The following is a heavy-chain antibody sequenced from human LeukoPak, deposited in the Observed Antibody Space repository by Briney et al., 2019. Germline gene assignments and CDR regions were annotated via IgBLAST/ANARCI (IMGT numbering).Heavy chain of an antibody. D-gene: IGHD1-26*01. CDR3: ARDGVVGATRVLAFDI. CDR2: IYHSGST. V-gene: IGHV4-4*02. CDR1: GGSISSSNW. Sequence: PSGTLSLTCAVSGGSISSSNWWSWVRQPLGKGLEWIGEIYHSGSTNYNPSPKSRVTISVDKSKNQFSLKLSSVTAADTAVYYCARDGVVGATRVLAFDIWGQGTMVTVSS. J-gene: IGHJ3*02.